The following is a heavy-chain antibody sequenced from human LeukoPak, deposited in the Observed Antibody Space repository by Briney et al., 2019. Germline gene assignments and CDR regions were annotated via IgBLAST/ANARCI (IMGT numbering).Heavy chain of an antibody. CDR1: GDSMNSHY. Sequence: SETPSLTCDVSGDSMNSHYWSWIRQPPGKGLECVGYIHSSGRTNQNPSLKSRVTLSVDTSKNQFSLTLNSVTAADTAVYFCARAVLMETTLFTGDWGQGTLVTVSS. V-gene: IGHV4-59*11. CDR2: IHSSGRT. D-gene: IGHD2-8*01. CDR3: ARAVLMETTLFTGD. J-gene: IGHJ4*02.